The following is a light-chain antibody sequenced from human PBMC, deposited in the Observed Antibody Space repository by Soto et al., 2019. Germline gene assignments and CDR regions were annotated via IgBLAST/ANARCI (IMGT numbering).Light chain of an antibody. J-gene: IGLJ2*01. CDR3: SSYTV. CDR1: SSDVGGYNY. CDR2: EVS. Sequence: QSALTQPASVSGSPGQSITISCTGTSSDVGGYNYVSWYQQHPGKAPKLMIYEVSNRPSGVSNGFSGSKSGNTASLTISGLQAEDEADYYCSSYTVFGGGTKLTVL. V-gene: IGLV2-14*01.